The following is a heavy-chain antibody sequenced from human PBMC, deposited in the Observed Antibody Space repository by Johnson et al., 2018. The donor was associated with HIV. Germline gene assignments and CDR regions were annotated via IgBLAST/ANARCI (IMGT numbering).Heavy chain of an antibody. CDR2: ISSNGGST. Sequence: VQLVESGGGLVQPGGSLRLSCAASGFTFSSYAMHWVRQAPGKGLEYVSAISSNGGSTYYANSVNGRFTISRDNSKNTLYLQMGSLRAEDMAVYYCARVRTWDSSGGDDAFDIWGQGTMVTVSS. CDR1: GFTFSSYA. J-gene: IGHJ3*02. V-gene: IGHV3-64*01. CDR3: ARVRTWDSSGGDDAFDI. D-gene: IGHD3-22*01.